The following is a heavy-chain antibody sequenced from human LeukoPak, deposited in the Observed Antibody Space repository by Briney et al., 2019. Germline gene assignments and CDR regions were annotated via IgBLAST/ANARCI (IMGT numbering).Heavy chain of an antibody. D-gene: IGHD6-13*01. CDR1: GFTFSSYG. V-gene: IGHV3-30*18. Sequence: GRSLRLSCAASGFTFSSYGMHWVRQAPGKGLEWVAVISYDGKNKYSADSVKGRFTISRDNSKNTLYLQTTSLRAEDTAVYYCAKDHSIAAADYYFDHWGQGTLVTVSS. CDR2: ISYDGKNK. CDR3: AKDHSIAAADYYFDH. J-gene: IGHJ4*02.